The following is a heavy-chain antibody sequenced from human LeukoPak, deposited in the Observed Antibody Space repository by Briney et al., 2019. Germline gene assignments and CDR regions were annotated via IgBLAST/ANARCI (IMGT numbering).Heavy chain of an antibody. Sequence: PGGSLRLSCAASGFTFSSYWMHWVRQAPGKGLVWVSRINSDGSSTNYADSVKGRFTISRDNAKNMLYLQMNSLRAEDTAVYYCARGASPNAFDIWGQGTMVTVSS. V-gene: IGHV3-74*01. CDR2: INSDGSST. J-gene: IGHJ3*02. CDR1: GFTFSSYW. CDR3: ARGASPNAFDI.